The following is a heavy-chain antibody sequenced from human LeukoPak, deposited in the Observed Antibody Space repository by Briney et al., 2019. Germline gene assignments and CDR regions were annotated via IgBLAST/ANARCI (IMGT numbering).Heavy chain of an antibody. CDR3: TKGGKWDVTPFDY. Sequence: GGSLRLSCAASGFTFTSDSMNWGRHPPGKGLEWVSTVSGGGGSTYYADSLKGRFTISRDNSKNTLYLQVNSLRAEDTAVYYCTKGGKWDVTPFDYWGQGTLVTVSS. D-gene: IGHD1-26*01. V-gene: IGHV3-23*01. CDR1: GFTFTSDS. CDR2: VSGGGGST. J-gene: IGHJ4*02.